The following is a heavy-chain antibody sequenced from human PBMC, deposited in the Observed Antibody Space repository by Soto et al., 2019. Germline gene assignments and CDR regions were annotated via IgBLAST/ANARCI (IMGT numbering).Heavy chain of an antibody. V-gene: IGHV3-21*01. Sequence: GGSLRLSCAASGFTFSSYSMNWVRQAPGKGLEWVSSISSSSSYIYYADSVKGRFTISRDNAKNSLYLQMNSLRAEDTAVYYCARERTMIYYYYGMDVWGQGTTVTVSS. CDR3: ARERTMIYYYYGMDV. J-gene: IGHJ6*02. D-gene: IGHD3-22*01. CDR2: ISSSSSYI. CDR1: GFTFSSYS.